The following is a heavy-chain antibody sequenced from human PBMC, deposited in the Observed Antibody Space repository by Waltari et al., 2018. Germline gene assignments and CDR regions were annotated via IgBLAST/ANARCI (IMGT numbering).Heavy chain of an antibody. D-gene: IGHD3-10*01. V-gene: IGHV1-46*03. CDR3: ASYGSGSYFY. CDR2: INPSGAGT. CDR1: GYTFTSSY. J-gene: IGHJ4*02. Sequence: QVQLVQSGAEVKKPGASVMVSCKASGYTFTSSYMHWVRQAPGQGLEWMGIINPSGAGTNYAEKFQGRVTMTRDTSTSTVYMELSSLRSDDTAVYYCASYGSGSYFYWGQGTLVTVSS.